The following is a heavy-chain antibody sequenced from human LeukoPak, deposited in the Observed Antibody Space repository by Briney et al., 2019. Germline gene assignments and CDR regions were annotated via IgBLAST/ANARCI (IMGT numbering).Heavy chain of an antibody. V-gene: IGHV1-69*06. CDR2: IIPIFGTA. CDR3: ARDGAAAGYDAFDI. J-gene: IGHJ3*02. D-gene: IGHD6-13*01. CDR1: GGTFSSYA. Sequence: SVKVSCKASGGTFSSYAISWVRQAPGQGLEWMGGIIPIFGTANYAQKFQGRVTITADKSTSTAYMELSSLRSEDTAVYYCARDGAAAGYDAFDIWGQGTMVTVSS.